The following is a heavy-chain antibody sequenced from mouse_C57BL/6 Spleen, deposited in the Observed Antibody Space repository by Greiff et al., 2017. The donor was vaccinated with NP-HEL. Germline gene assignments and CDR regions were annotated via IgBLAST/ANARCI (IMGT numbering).Heavy chain of an antibody. J-gene: IGHJ1*03. CDR2: IYPRSGNT. D-gene: IGHD1-1*01. Sequence: VQLQQSGAELARPGASVKLSCKASGYTFTSYGISWVKQRPGQGLEWIGEIYPRSGNTYYNEKFKGKATLTVDKSSSTAYMELRSLTSEDSSVYFCARSYFGSSSRYLDVWGTGTTVTVSS. CDR1: GYTFTSYG. V-gene: IGHV1-81*01. CDR3: ARSYFGSSSRYLDV.